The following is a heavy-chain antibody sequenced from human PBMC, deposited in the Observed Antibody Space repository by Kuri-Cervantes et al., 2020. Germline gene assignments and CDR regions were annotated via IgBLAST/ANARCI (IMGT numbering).Heavy chain of an antibody. Sequence: GGSLRLACSAYGFSSGDYVMAWVRQAPGKGLEWVASMRTKDYGETTDYAASMKGKFTIPRDDSKSIAFLPMNSLKTEDTAVYYCANSGFFELNNWFDSWGQGTLVTVSS. CDR2: MRTKDYGETT. V-gene: IGHV3-49*04. J-gene: IGHJ5*01. CDR1: GFSSGDYV. D-gene: IGHD3/OR15-3a*01. CDR3: ANSGFFELNNWFDS.